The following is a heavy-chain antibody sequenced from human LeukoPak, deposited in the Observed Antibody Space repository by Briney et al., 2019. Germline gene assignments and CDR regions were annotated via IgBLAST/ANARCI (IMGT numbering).Heavy chain of an antibody. CDR2: INHSGNT. CDR3: ARSAYDYGDYGALGD. Sequence: SETLSLTCAVYVGPFSGYYWSWIRRPPGKGLEWIGEINHSGNTNYNPSLKSRVTISVDTSKNQFSLKLSSVTAADTAVYYCARSAYDYGDYGALGDWGQGTLVTVSS. V-gene: IGHV4-34*01. D-gene: IGHD4-17*01. J-gene: IGHJ4*02. CDR1: VGPFSGYY.